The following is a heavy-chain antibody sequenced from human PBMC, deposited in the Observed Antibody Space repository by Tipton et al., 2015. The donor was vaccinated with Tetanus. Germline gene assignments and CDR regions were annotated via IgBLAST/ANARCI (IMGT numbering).Heavy chain of an antibody. J-gene: IGHJ4*02. D-gene: IGHD2/OR15-2a*01. CDR3: AALSAGFRSAEWVPSSFDY. CDR2: IYHRGDT. V-gene: IGHV4-31*03. Sequence: TLSLTCTVSGVSMSNGGYYWSWIRQHPGKGLEWIGYIYHRGDTYYNPSLKSRLTISVDTSNNQFSLNLRSVTAADTAVYYCAALSAGFRSAEWVPSSFDYWGQGTLVPV. CDR1: GVSMSNGGYY.